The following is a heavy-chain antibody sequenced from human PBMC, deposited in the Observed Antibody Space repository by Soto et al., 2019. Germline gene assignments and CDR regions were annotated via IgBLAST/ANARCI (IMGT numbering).Heavy chain of an antibody. CDR3: ARVRDGDYGLDY. J-gene: IGHJ4*02. D-gene: IGHD4-17*01. Sequence: QVQLVQSGAEVKKPGASVKVSCKASGYTFTSYDINWVRQATGQGLEWMGWMNPNSVNTGYAQKFQGRVTMTRNTSISTAFMERSSLRSEDTAVYYCARVRDGDYGLDYWGQGTLVTVSS. CDR2: MNPNSVNT. CDR1: GYTFTSYD. V-gene: IGHV1-8*01.